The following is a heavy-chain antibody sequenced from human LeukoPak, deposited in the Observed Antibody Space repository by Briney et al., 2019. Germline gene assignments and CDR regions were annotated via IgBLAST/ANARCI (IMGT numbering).Heavy chain of an antibody. J-gene: IGHJ4*02. V-gene: IGHV3-48*03. Sequence: PGGSLRLSCAASGFTFSSYEMNWVRQAPGKGLEWVSYISSSGSTIYYADSVKGRFTISRDNAKNSLYLQMNSLRAEDTAVYYCARSRSPLGDYWGQGTLVTVSS. D-gene: IGHD3-10*01. CDR3: ARSRSPLGDY. CDR1: GFTFSSYE. CDR2: ISSSGSTI.